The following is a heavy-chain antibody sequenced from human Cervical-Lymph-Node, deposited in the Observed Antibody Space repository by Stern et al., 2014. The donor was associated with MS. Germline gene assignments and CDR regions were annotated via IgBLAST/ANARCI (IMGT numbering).Heavy chain of an antibody. CDR3: ARVSYDFWSGYYVFDY. D-gene: IGHD3-3*01. Sequence: QVQLQESGPGLVKPSQTLSLTCTVSGCSISSGGYYWSWLRQHPGNGLEWIGYIYDTGSTSSNPSLKRRVTLSVATSTHQSFLKLGSVTAADTAVYYCARVSYDFWSGYYVFDYWGQGTLVTVSS. CDR1: GCSISSGGYY. CDR2: IYDTGST. J-gene: IGHJ4*02. V-gene: IGHV4-31*03.